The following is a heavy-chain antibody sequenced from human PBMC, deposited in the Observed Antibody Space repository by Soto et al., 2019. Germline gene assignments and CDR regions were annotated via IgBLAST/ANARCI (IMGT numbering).Heavy chain of an antibody. CDR1: GGSISSGDYY. V-gene: IGHV4-30-4*01. CDR3: ARVYSHLDTAMVNWFDP. D-gene: IGHD5-18*01. Sequence: QVQLQESGPGLVKPSQTLSLTCTVSGGSISSGDYYWSWIRQPPGKGLEWIGYIYYSGSTYYNPSLKSRVTISVDTSKNQFSLKLSSVTAADTAVYYCARVYSHLDTAMVNWFDPWGQGTLVTVSS. CDR2: IYYSGST. J-gene: IGHJ5*02.